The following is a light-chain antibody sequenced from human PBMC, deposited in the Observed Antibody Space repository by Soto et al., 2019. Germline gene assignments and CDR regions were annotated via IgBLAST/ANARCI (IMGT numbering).Light chain of an antibody. CDR3: QTWGTGMGV. CDR1: SGHSSYA. CDR2: LNSDGSH. V-gene: IGLV4-69*01. J-gene: IGLJ2*01. Sequence: QTVVTQSPSASASLGASVKLTCTLSSGHSSYAIAWHQQQPEKGPRYLMKLNSDGSHSKGDGIPDRFSGSSSGAERYLTIAGLQSEDEADYYCQTWGTGMGVFGGGTKLTVL.